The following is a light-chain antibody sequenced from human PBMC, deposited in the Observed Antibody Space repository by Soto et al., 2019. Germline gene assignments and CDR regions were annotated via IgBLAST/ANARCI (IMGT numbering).Light chain of an antibody. J-gene: IGLJ3*02. V-gene: IGLV2-8*01. CDR1: SSDVGGYNY. CDR3: GSFAGPVWV. Sequence: QSVLTQPASVSGSPGQSITISCTGTSSDVGGYNYVSWYQQHPGKAPKPMIYEVTKRPSVVPDRFSGSKAGNTASLTVFGLHADDEANYYCGSFAGPVWVFGGGTKLTVL. CDR2: EVT.